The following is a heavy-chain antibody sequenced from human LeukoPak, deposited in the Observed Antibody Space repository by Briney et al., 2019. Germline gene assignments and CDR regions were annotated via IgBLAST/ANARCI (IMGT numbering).Heavy chain of an antibody. CDR3: ARVLVDYVWGSYRYDAFDI. D-gene: IGHD3-16*02. CDR1: GGSISSYY. V-gene: IGHV4-59*08. CDR2: IYYSGST. J-gene: IGHJ3*02. Sequence: PSETLSLTCTVSGGSISSYYWSWIRQPPGKGLEWIGYIYYSGSTNYNPSLKSRVTISVDTSKNQFSLKLSSVTAADTAVYYCARVLVDYVWGSYRYDAFDIWGQGTMVTVSS.